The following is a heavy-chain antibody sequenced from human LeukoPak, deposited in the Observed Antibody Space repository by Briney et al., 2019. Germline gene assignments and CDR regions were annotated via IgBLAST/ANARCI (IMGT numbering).Heavy chain of an antibody. CDR3: AKRREGAFDY. CDR1: GFTFSSFG. J-gene: IGHJ4*02. V-gene: IGHV3-23*01. Sequence: GGSLRLSCAASGFTFSSFGMNWVRQAPGKGLEWVSAVSGSDYNTYYADSVKGRFTISRDNSKNTLYLQMNSLRAEDTAVYYCAKRREGAFDYWGQGTLVTVSS. D-gene: IGHD1-26*01. CDR2: VSGSDYNT.